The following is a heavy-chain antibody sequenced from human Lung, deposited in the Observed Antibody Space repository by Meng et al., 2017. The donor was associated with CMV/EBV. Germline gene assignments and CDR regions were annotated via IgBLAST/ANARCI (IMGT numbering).Heavy chain of an antibody. CDR2: IIPRIGIT. Sequence: SSVXVSXKASGGSFGRYGICWVRQAPGQWLEWMGAIIPRIGITNYAQKLHGRVTITADSATSTAYMVLSSLRSEDTAVYYGARGRVAYNIRFLDFWGEQTXVTVSS. D-gene: IGHD1-1*01. CDR3: ARGRVAYNIRFLDF. CDR1: GGSFGRYG. J-gene: IGHJ4*02. V-gene: IGHV1-69*10.